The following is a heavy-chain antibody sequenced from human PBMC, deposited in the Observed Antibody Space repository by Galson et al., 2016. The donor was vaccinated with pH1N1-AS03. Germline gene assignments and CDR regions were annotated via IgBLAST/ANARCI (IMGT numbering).Heavy chain of an antibody. J-gene: IGHJ4*02. V-gene: IGHV3-33*01. CDR3: ARGRIYSMEGKFGFDL. Sequence: SLRLSCAASGFTFSHYGIHWVRQAPGKGLEWVAVIWYDGSYTYYTDSVKGRFTISRDNSKSPLSLQMNSLRVEDTAIYYCARGRIYSMEGKFGFDLWGQGTLVTVSS. CDR1: GFTFSHYG. D-gene: IGHD2-15*01. CDR2: IWYDGSYT.